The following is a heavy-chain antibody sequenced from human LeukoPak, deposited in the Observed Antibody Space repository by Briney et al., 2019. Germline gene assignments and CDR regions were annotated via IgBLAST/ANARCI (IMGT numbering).Heavy chain of an antibody. CDR1: GLTFSNAW. V-gene: IGHV3-15*01. D-gene: IGHD3-22*01. Sequence: KPGGSLRLSCAASGLTFSNAWMSWVRQAPGKGLEWVGRIKSKTDGGTTDYAAPVKGRFTISRDDSKNTLYLQMNSLKTEDTAVYYCTNLYDSSGYYFDYWGQGTLVTVSS. CDR3: TNLYDSSGYYFDY. CDR2: IKSKTDGGTT. J-gene: IGHJ4*02.